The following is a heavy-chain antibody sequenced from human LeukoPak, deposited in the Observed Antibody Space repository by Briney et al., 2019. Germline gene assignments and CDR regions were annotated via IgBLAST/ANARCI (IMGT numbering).Heavy chain of an antibody. CDR3: ARDPMADFDY. CDR2: ISSDGKST. J-gene: IGHJ4*02. Sequence: GGSLRLSCAASGFTFSTYAFHWVRQAPGTGLEWVAVISSDGKSTIYADSVKGRFTISRDNSKNTLFLQMNSLSTEDTAVYYCARDPMADFDYWGQGTLVTVSS. D-gene: IGHD2-8*01. V-gene: IGHV3-30*04. CDR1: GFTFSTYA.